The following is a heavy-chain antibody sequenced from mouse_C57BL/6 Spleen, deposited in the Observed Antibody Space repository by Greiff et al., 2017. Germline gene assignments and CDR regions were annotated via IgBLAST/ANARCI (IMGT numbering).Heavy chain of an antibody. CDR2: IDPENGDT. D-gene: IGHD2-4*01. V-gene: IGHV14-4*01. CDR3: TAIYYDYDVDY. J-gene: IGHJ2*01. Sequence: VQLQQSGAELVRPGASVKLSCTASGFNIKDDYMHWVKQRPEQGLDWIGWIDPENGDTEYASKFQGKATITAATSSNTAYLQLSSLTSEDTAVYYWTAIYYDYDVDYWGQGTTLTVSS. CDR1: GFNIKDDY.